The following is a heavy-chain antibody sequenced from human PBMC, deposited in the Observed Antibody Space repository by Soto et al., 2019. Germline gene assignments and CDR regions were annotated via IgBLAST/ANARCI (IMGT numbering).Heavy chain of an antibody. CDR3: ARGITMVRGPNWFDP. V-gene: IGHV4-61*01. CDR1: GGSVSSGSYY. J-gene: IGHJ5*02. Sequence: TLSLTCTVSGGSVSSGSYYWSWIRQPPGKGLEWIGYIYYSGSTNYIPSLKSRVTISVDTSKNQFSLKLSSVTAADTAVYYCARGITMVRGPNWFDPWGQGPLVTVSA. D-gene: IGHD3-10*01. CDR2: IYYSGST.